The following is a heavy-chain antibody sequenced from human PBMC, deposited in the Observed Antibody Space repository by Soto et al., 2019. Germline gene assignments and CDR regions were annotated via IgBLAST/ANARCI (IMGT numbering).Heavy chain of an antibody. Sequence: QVQLVESGGGVVQPGRSLRLSCAASGFTFSNYAMHWVRQAPGKGLEWVAVMSYDGSKKYYADSVKGRFTISRDNSKNTLYLQRNSLRTEDTAVYYCARLAYESWGQGTLVTVSS. CDR2: MSYDGSKK. CDR1: GFTFSNYA. J-gene: IGHJ5*02. CDR3: ARLAYES. V-gene: IGHV3-30-3*01. D-gene: IGHD3-22*01.